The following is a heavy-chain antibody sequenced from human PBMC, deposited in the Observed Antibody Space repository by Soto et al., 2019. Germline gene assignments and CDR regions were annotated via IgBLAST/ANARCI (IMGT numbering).Heavy chain of an antibody. CDR2: IFSNDEK. CDR1: GFSLSNARMG. CDR3: SRISTWVITVVPAGMAGQYYYYYGMDV. V-gene: IGHV2-26*01. Sequence: QVTLKESGPVLVKPTETLTLTCTVSGFSLSNARMGVSWIRQPPGTALEWLAHIFSNDEKSYSTSLKSRLTITNDTPKRKVLLSNTNMHPVDTATYYCSRISTWVITVVPAGMAGQYYYYYGMDVWGQGTTVTVSS. D-gene: IGHD2-2*01. J-gene: IGHJ6*02.